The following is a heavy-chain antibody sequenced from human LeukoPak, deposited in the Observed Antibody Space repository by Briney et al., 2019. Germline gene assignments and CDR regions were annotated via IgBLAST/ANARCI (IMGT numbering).Heavy chain of an antibody. CDR2: ISSSGGNT. V-gene: IGHV3-23*01. Sequence: GGSLRLSCAASGFTFTSAMRWVRQAPGKGLERVSSISSSGGNTFYADSVKGRFTISRDNSKNTLYLQMNSLRAEDTAVYYCTKGESQPKYYFDYWGQGTLVTVSS. D-gene: IGHD2-2*01. J-gene: IGHJ4*02. CDR1: GFTFTSA. CDR3: TKGESQPKYYFDY.